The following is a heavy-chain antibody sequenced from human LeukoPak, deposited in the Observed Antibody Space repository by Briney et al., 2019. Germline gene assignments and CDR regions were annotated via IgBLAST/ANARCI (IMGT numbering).Heavy chain of an antibody. J-gene: IGHJ6*02. V-gene: IGHV3-30*03. CDR3: ARHMPDYYYYGMDV. Sequence: GGSLRLFCAASGFTFSSYGMHWVRQAPGKGLEWVAVISYDGSNKYYADSVKGRFTISRDNSKNTLYLQMNSLRAEDTAVYYCARHMPDYYYYGMDVWGQGTTVTVSS. D-gene: IGHD2-2*01. CDR1: GFTFSSYG. CDR2: ISYDGSNK.